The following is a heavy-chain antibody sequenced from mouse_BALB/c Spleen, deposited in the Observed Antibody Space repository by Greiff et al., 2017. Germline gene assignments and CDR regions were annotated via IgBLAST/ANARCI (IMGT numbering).Heavy chain of an antibody. J-gene: IGHJ3*01. V-gene: IGHV14-3*02. CDR2: IDPSNGNT. D-gene: IGHD2-14*01. Sequence: VQLQQSGAELVKPGASVKLSCTASGFNFKDTYMHWVKQRPEQGLEWIGRIDPSNGNTKYDPKFQGKATITSDTSSNTAYLQLSSLTSEDTAVYYCDRGYDYWGEGTLVTVSA. CDR1: GFNFKDTY. CDR3: DRGYDY.